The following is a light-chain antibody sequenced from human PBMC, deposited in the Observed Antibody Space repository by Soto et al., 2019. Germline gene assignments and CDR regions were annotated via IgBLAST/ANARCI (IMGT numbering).Light chain of an antibody. V-gene: IGKV3-20*01. Sequence: ELVLTQSPGPLSSSPGERTTLSCRASQSIDSKYLAGYQHKPGQAPRLLNYATSSRATGIPDRFGGSGSGTDFSLTIYRLEREGVAVYYCQKYFSSAWTFGQGTMVVIK. CDR3: QKYFSSAWT. CDR1: QSIDSKY. J-gene: IGKJ1*01. CDR2: ATS.